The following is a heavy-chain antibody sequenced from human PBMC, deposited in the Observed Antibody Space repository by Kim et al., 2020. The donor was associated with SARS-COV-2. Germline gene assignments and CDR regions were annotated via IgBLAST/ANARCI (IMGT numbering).Heavy chain of an antibody. Sequence: SETLSLTCTVSGGSISSSSYYWGWIRQPPGKGLEWIGSIYYSGSTYYNPSLKSRVTISVDTSKNQFSLKLSSVTAADTAVYYCARDAGVVPAAMRGLHAFDIWGQGTMVTVSS. CDR1: GGSISSSSYY. J-gene: IGHJ3*02. CDR3: ARDAGVVPAAMRGLHAFDI. CDR2: IYYSGST. V-gene: IGHV4-39*07. D-gene: IGHD2-2*01.